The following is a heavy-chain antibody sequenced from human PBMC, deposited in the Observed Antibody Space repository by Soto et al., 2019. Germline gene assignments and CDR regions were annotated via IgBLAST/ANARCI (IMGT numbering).Heavy chain of an antibody. CDR1: GFTVSSNY. Sequence: AGGSLRLSCAASGFTVSSNYMSWVRQAPGKGLEWVSVIYSGGSTYYADSVKGRFTISRDNSKNTLYLQMNSLRAEDTAVYYCARDPTYYDFWSGYRYQHGMDVWGQGTTVTVSS. CDR3: ARDPTYYDFWSGYRYQHGMDV. D-gene: IGHD3-3*01. V-gene: IGHV3-53*01. CDR2: IYSGGST. J-gene: IGHJ6*02.